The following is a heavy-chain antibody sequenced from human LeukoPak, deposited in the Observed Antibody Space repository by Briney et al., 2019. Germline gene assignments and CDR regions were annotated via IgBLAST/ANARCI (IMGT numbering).Heavy chain of an antibody. CDR1: GGSISSSSYY. CDR3: ARRLRLLWFGRSIDYFDY. D-gene: IGHD3-10*01. CDR2: IYYSGST. V-gene: IGHV4-39*01. J-gene: IGHJ4*02. Sequence: SETLSLTCTVSGGSISSSSYYWGWIRQPPGKGLEWIGSIYYSGSTYYNPSPKSRVTISVDTSKNQFSLKLSSVTAADTAVYYCARRLRLLWFGRSIDYFDYWGQGTLVTVSS.